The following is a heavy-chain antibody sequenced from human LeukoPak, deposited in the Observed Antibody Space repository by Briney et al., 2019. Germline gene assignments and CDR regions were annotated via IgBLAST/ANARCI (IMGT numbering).Heavy chain of an antibody. D-gene: IGHD3-10*01. V-gene: IGHV3-9*01. J-gene: IGHJ3*02. CDR3: AKGRNYYGSGSFLMDAFDI. CDR2: ISWNSGSI. Sequence: GGSLRLSCAASGFTFDDYAMHWVRQAPGRGLEGVSGISWNSGSIVYADSVKGRFTISRDNAKNSLYLQMNSLRAEDTALYYCAKGRNYYGSGSFLMDAFDIWGQGTMVTVSS. CDR1: GFTFDDYA.